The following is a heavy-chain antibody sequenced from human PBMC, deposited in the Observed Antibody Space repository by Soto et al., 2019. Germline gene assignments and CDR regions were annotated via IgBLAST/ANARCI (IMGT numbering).Heavy chain of an antibody. V-gene: IGHV1-69*02. CDR3: ARETGTMIVER. CDR1: GGTFSSYT. Sequence: QVQLVQSGAEVKKPGSSVKVSCKASGGTFSSYTISWVRQAPGQGLEWMGRIIPILGIANYAQKCQGRVTITADKSTSTAYTELSSLRSEDTAVYSCARETGTMIVERWGQGALGTVSS. CDR2: IIPILGIA. D-gene: IGHD3-22*01. J-gene: IGHJ4*02.